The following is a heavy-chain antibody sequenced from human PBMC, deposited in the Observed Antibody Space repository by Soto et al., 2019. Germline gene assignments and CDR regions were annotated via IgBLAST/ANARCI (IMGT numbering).Heavy chain of an antibody. CDR3: AREYYGLLTGYYTDY. V-gene: IGHV3-74*01. CDR1: GFPFSSYW. CDR2: ISGDGVTT. J-gene: IGHJ4*02. D-gene: IGHD3-9*01. Sequence: EVQLVESGGDLVQRGGSLRLSCAASGFPFSSYWMHWVSHTPGKGLDWVARISGDGVTTYYADSVTGRFTVSRDNAKNTLSLQISALRAEDTAVYYCAREYYGLLTGYYTDYWGQGTLVSVSS.